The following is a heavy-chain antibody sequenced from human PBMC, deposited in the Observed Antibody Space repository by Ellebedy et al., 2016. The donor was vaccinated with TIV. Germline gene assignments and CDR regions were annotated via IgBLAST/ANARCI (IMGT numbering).Heavy chain of an antibody. J-gene: IGHJ5*02. V-gene: IGHV3-64*01. CDR3: ARVAGIAVEEGWFDP. Sequence: GESLKISCGGSGFTFSSYVMHWVRQAPGKGLENVSAISSNGGSTYYANSVKGRFTISRDNSKNTLYLQMGSLRAEDMAVYYCARVAGIAVEEGWFDPWGQGTLVTVSS. CDR2: ISSNGGST. CDR1: GFTFSSYV. D-gene: IGHD6-19*01.